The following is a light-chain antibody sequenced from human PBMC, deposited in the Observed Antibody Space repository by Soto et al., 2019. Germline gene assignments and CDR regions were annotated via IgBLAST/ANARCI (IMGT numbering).Light chain of an antibody. V-gene: IGLV2-14*01. Sequence: QYALTQPASVSGSPGQSITISCTGTSRDVGGYNSVSWYQQHPATAPKLIIYEVTNRPLGVSNRFSASKSGNTASLTISGLQAEDEADYYCISYTSSGTYVCGTGTKVTVL. CDR1: SRDVGGYNS. CDR2: EVT. J-gene: IGLJ1*01. CDR3: ISYTSSGTYV.